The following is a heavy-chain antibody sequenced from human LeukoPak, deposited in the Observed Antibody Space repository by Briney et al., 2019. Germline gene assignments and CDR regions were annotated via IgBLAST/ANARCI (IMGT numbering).Heavy chain of an antibody. Sequence: GGSLRLSCAASGFTFSSYGMHWVRQAPGKGLEWVAVISYDGSNKYYADSVKGRFTISRDNSKNTLYLQMNSLRAEDTAVYYCAKDLGSSGSYYYGMDVWGQGTTVTVSS. CDR2: ISYDGSNK. CDR1: GFTFSSYG. V-gene: IGHV3-30*18. J-gene: IGHJ6*02. D-gene: IGHD6-19*01. CDR3: AKDLGSSGSYYYGMDV.